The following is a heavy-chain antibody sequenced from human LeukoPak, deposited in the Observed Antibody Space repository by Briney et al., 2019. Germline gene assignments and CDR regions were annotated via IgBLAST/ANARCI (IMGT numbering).Heavy chain of an antibody. V-gene: IGHV4-39*01. CDR2: IYYSGST. CDR1: GGYISTSNYY. CDR3: VSRLPRLPLYFDY. Sequence: KPPETLSLTCTVSGGYISTSNYYWGWIRQPPGKGLEWIGSIYYSGSTYYNPSLKSRVTISVDTSKNQFSLKLSSVTAADTAVYYCVSRLPRLPLYFDYWGQGTLVTVSS. D-gene: IGHD5-12*01. J-gene: IGHJ4*02.